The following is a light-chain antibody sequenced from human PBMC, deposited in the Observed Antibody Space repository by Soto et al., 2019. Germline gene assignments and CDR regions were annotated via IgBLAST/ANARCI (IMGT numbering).Light chain of an antibody. J-gene: IGKJ2*01. CDR1: QSVAGY. CDR2: ASS. V-gene: IGKV3-11*01. CDR3: QHRSNWRMYT. Sequence: ELVLTQSPATLSLSPGESATLSCRSSQSVAGYLAWYQQKPGQGPRLLIYASSTRATGTPARFRGSGSGTAFTLTISSLGPEDFAIDICQHRSNWRMYTFGQGTKLEIK.